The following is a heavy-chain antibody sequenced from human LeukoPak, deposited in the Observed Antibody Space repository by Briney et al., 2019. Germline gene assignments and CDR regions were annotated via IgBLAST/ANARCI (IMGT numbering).Heavy chain of an antibody. CDR2: ISYDGSNK. V-gene: IGHV3-30*19. J-gene: IGHJ3*02. CDR1: GFTFNTYG. D-gene: IGHD2-15*01. CDR3: ARDLRDVVVVAATNPFGAFDI. Sequence: GGSLRLSCAASGFTFNTYGMNWVRQAPGKGLEWVAVISYDGSNKYYADSVKGRFTISRDNSKNTLYLQMNSLRAEDTAVYYCARDLRDVVVVAATNPFGAFDIWGQGTMVTVSS.